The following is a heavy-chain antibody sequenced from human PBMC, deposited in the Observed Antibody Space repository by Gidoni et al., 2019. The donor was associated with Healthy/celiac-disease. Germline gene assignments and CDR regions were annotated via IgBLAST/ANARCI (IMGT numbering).Heavy chain of an antibody. CDR2: ISGSGGST. CDR1: GFTFSSYA. Sequence: EVQLLESGGGLVQPGGSLRLSCAASGFTFSSYAMSWVRQAPGKGLEWVSAISGSGGSTYYADSVKGRFTISRDNSKNTLYLQMNSLRAEDTAVYYCAKDPADYYDSSDNDNYFDYWGQGTLVTVSS. CDR3: AKDPADYYDSSDNDNYFDY. D-gene: IGHD3-22*01. V-gene: IGHV3-23*01. J-gene: IGHJ4*02.